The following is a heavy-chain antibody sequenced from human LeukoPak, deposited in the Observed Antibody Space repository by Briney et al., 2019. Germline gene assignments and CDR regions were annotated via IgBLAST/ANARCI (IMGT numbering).Heavy chain of an antibody. D-gene: IGHD1/OR15-1a*01. Sequence: ASVKVSCTASGYTFTSYGISWVRQAPGQGLEWMGWISAYNGNTNYAQKLQGRVTMTTDTSTSTAYMELRSLRSDDTAVYYCAREAQQDYYYYYMDVWGKGTTVTVSS. CDR2: ISAYNGNT. J-gene: IGHJ6*03. CDR1: GYTFTSYG. CDR3: AREAQQDYYYYYMDV. V-gene: IGHV1-18*01.